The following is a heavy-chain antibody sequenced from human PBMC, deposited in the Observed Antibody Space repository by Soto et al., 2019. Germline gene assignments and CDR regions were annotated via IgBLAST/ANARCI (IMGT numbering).Heavy chain of an antibody. V-gene: IGHV2-5*02. CDR1: GFSLSTSGVG. Sequence: SGPTLVKPTQTLTLTCTFSGFSLSTSGVGVGWIRQPPGKALEWRALIYWDDDKRYSPSLKTRLTISKDTSKNQVVLTMTNMDPVEPATYYCAHSNVYYDFWSGYYTVTDYYYYMDVWGKGTTVTVSS. D-gene: IGHD3-3*01. J-gene: IGHJ6*03. CDR2: IYWDDDK. CDR3: AHSNVYYDFWSGYYTVTDYYYYMDV.